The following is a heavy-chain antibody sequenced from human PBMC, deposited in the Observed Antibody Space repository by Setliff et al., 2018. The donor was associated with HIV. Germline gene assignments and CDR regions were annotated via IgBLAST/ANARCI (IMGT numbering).Heavy chain of an antibody. Sequence: SETLSLTCTVSGGSIRSYYWSWIRQPPGKGLEWIGYVYYSGSTNYNPSLKSRLTISVDTSKNQFSLKLSSVTAADTAVYYCAREDYYDQKGAFDIWGQGTMVTVSS. D-gene: IGHD3-22*01. V-gene: IGHV4-59*01. CDR2: VYYSGST. CDR1: GGSIRSYY. J-gene: IGHJ3*02. CDR3: AREDYYDQKGAFDI.